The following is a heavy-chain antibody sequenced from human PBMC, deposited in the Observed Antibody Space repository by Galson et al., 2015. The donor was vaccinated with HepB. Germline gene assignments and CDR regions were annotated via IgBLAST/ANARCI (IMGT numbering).Heavy chain of an antibody. J-gene: IGHJ4*02. D-gene: IGHD3-22*01. CDR1: GFTVSSNH. Sequence: SLRLSCAASGFTVSSNHMSWVRQAPGKRLEWVSVIYSGSSTYYADSVKGRFTISRDNSKNTLYLQLNSLRAEDTAVYYCARDPRYYYDSSGSHWGQGTLVTVSS. CDR2: IYSGSST. CDR3: ARDPRYYYDSSGSH. V-gene: IGHV3-66*01.